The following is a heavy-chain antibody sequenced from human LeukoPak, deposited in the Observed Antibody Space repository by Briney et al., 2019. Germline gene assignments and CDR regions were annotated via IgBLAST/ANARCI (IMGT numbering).Heavy chain of an antibody. J-gene: IGHJ3*02. V-gene: IGHV3-23*01. D-gene: IGHD6-13*01. CDR3: AKELKIAPAGTVGFDI. CDR1: GFTFSSYP. CDR2: ISDSGGST. Sequence: GGSLRLSCAASGFTFSSYPMSWVRQAPGKGLEWVSAISDSGGSTYYADSVKGRLTISRDNSKNTLYLQMNSLRAEDTAVYYCAKELKIAPAGTVGFDIWGQGTMVSVSS.